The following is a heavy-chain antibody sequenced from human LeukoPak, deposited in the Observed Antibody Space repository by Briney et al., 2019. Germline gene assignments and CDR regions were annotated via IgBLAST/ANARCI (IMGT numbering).Heavy chain of an antibody. J-gene: IGHJ5*02. V-gene: IGHV1-69*04. Sequence: SVKVSCKASGGTFSSYAISWVRQAPGQGLEWMGRIIPIFGIANYAQKFQGRVTTTADKSTSTAYMELSSLRSEDTAVYYCAGAYYYDSSEGSNWFDPWGQGTLVTVSS. CDR2: IIPIFGIA. CDR3: AGAYYYDSSEGSNWFDP. D-gene: IGHD3-22*01. CDR1: GGTFSSYA.